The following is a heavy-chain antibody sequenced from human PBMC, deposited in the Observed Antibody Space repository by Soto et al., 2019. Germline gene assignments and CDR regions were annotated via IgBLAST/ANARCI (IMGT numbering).Heavy chain of an antibody. CDR3: ARDDGGVRDPFDY. D-gene: IGHD2-8*01. J-gene: IGHJ4*02. CDR1: GYTFTGQF. Sequence: ASVKVSSKASGYTFTGQFMHWVRQAPGQGLEWMAWINPNSGDTNYAQKFQGRVTMTRDTSISTAYMELRRLRSDDTAAYYCARDDGGVRDPFDYWRQGTLVTVSS. CDR2: INPNSGDT. V-gene: IGHV1-2*02.